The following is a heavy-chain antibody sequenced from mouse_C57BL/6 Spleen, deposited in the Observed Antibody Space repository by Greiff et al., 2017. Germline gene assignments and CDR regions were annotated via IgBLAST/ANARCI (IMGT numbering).Heavy chain of an antibody. D-gene: IGHD2-4*01. CDR1: GFTFTDYY. Sequence: EVKVVESGGGLVQPGGSLSLSCAASGFTFTDYYMSWVRQPPGKALEWLGFIRNKANGYTTEYSASVKGRFTISRANSQSILYLKMNALGAEDSATYYSARYEGLRRVFDYWGQGTTLTVSS. CDR3: ARYEGLRRVFDY. CDR2: IRNKANGYTT. V-gene: IGHV7-3*01. J-gene: IGHJ2*01.